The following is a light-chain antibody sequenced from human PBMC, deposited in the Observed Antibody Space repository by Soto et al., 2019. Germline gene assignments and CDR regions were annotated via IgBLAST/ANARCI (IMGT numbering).Light chain of an antibody. J-gene: IGKJ2*01. CDR1: QSVSSS. V-gene: IGKV3-11*01. CDR3: QQRGNWPSI. Sequence: EIVLTQSPATLSLSPGERATLSCRASQSVSSSLAWYHQKPGQAPRLLIYDASNRATDIPARFSGSGSGTDFTLTISSLEPEDFAVYYCQQRGNWPSIFGQVNKLEI. CDR2: DAS.